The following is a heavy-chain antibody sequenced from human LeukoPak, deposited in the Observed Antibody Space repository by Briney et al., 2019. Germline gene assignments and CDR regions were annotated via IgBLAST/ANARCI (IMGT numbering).Heavy chain of an antibody. CDR2: IYYSGST. CDR1: GGSISSYY. Sequence: KPSETLSLTCTVSGGSISSYYWSWIRQPPGKGLEWIGYIYYSGSTNYNPSLKSRVTISVDTSKNQFSLKLSSVTAADTAVYYCAREDTAMLDYWGQGTLVTVSS. CDR3: AREDTAMLDY. V-gene: IGHV4-59*01. J-gene: IGHJ4*02. D-gene: IGHD5-18*01.